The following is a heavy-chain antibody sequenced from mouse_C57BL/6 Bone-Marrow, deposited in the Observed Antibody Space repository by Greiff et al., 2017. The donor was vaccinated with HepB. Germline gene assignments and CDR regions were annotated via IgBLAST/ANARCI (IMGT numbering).Heavy chain of an antibody. CDR1: GYTFTSYW. CDR3: ARKESYYVPWYFDV. J-gene: IGHJ1*03. Sequence: QVQLQQPGTELVKPGASVKLSCKASGYTFTSYWMHWVKQRPGQGLEWIGNINPSNGGTNYNEKFKSKATLTVDKSSSTAYMQLSSLTSEDSAVYYCARKESYYVPWYFDVWGTGTTVTVSS. V-gene: IGHV1-53*01. D-gene: IGHD1-1*01. CDR2: INPSNGGT.